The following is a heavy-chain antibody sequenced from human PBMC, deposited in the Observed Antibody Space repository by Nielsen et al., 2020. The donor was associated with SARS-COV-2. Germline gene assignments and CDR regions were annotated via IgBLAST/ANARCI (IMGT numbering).Heavy chain of an antibody. CDR3: ATEVNQGGMDV. V-gene: IGHV1-2*06. D-gene: IGHD1-14*01. J-gene: IGHJ6*02. CDR1: GYTATDYF. CDR2: ISPNRGAT. Sequence: ASVKVSCKASGYTATDYFVHWVRQAPGQGLEWMGRISPNRGATNYAQTFQGRVIMTRDTSTATAYIELSRLTSDDTAVYYCATEVNQGGMDVWGQVTTVIVSS.